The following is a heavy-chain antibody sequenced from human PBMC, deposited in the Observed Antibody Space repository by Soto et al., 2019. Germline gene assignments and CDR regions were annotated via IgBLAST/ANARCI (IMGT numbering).Heavy chain of an antibody. CDR1: GFTFSSYW. Sequence: GGSLRLSCAVSGFTFSSYWMSWVRQAPGKGLEWVANIKQDGSEKHYVDSVKGRFTISRDNAKNSLYLQMNSLRAEDTAVYYCAREGYRKYNYYGMDVWGQGTTVTVSS. J-gene: IGHJ6*02. CDR2: IKQDGSEK. D-gene: IGHD5-18*01. CDR3: AREGYRKYNYYGMDV. V-gene: IGHV3-7*01.